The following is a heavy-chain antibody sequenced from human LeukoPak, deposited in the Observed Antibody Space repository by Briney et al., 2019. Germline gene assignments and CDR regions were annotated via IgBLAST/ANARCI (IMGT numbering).Heavy chain of an antibody. J-gene: IGHJ4*02. CDR2: ISFDGSKT. D-gene: IGHD5-12*01. Sequence: PRGSLRLSSAASGFTFTNYGVHSGRQAPGKGLEWVAAISFDGSKTYYADSVKGRDTISRDNSKSTLYLQMDSLRAEDTAVYYCARALATTSTDLGYWGQGTLVTVSS. CDR1: GFTFTNYG. CDR3: ARALATTSTDLGY. V-gene: IGHV3-33*05.